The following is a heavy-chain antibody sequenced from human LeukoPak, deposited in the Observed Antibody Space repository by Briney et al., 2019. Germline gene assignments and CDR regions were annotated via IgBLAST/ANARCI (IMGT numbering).Heavy chain of an antibody. D-gene: IGHD3-3*01. Sequence: ASVKVSCKASGYTFTSYHMHWVRQAPGQGLEWMGIINPSGGSTSYAQKFQGRVTMTRDTSTSTVYMELSSLRSEDTAVYYCARNAENYDFWSGRNWFDPWGQGTLVTVSS. V-gene: IGHV1-46*01. CDR3: ARNAENYDFWSGRNWFDP. CDR2: INPSGGST. J-gene: IGHJ5*02. CDR1: GYTFTSYH.